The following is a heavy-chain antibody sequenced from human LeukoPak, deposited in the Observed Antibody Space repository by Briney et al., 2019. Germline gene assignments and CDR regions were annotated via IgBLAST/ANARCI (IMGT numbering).Heavy chain of an antibody. V-gene: IGHV1-3*01. CDR1: GYTFTSYA. CDR3: AKEEQQQLVPNAFDY. CDR2: INAGNGNT. Sequence: ASVKVSCKASGYTFTSYAMHWVRQAPGQRLEWMGWINAGNGNTKYSQKFQGRVTITRDTSASTAYMELSSLRSEDTAVYYCAKEEQQQLVPNAFDYWGQGTLVTVSS. J-gene: IGHJ4*02. D-gene: IGHD6-13*01.